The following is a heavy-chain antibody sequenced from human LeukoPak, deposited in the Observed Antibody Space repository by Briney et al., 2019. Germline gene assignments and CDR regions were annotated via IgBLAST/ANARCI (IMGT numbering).Heavy chain of an antibody. CDR2: VYYTGSS. CDR3: ARHSGSGSLSRPFDP. J-gene: IGHJ5*02. V-gene: IGHV4-39*01. Sequence: SETLSLTCSVSGASVTSGGFYWGWLRPPPGKGLEWIATVYYTGSSYYNPSLKSRVTISIDTSKNQFSLNLRSVIAADTALYYCARHSGSGSLSRPFDPWGQGTLVTVSS. CDR1: GASVTSGGFY. D-gene: IGHD3-10*01.